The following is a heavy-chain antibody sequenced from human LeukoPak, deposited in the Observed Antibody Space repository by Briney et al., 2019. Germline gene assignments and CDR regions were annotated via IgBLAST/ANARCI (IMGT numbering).Heavy chain of an antibody. CDR3: ARDHSIAAAGPLYYYYGVDV. CDR2: IYSGGST. V-gene: IGHV3-66*01. J-gene: IGHJ6*02. Sequence: GGSLRLSCAASGFTVSSNYMSWVRQAPGKGLEWVSVIYSGGSTYYADSVKGRFTISRDISKNTLYLQMNSLRAEDTAVYYCARDHSIAAAGPLYYYYGVDVWGQGTTVTVSS. D-gene: IGHD6-13*01. CDR1: GFTVSSNY.